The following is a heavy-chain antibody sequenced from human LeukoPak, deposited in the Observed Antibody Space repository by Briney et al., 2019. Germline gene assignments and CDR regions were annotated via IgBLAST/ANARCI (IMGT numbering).Heavy chain of an antibody. CDR2: ISGSGGNT. J-gene: IGHJ3*02. CDR1: GFTFSSYA. CDR3: AAQWLVLGAFDI. D-gene: IGHD6-19*01. Sequence: HTGGSLRLSCAASGFTFSSYAMSWVRQAPGKGLEWVSAISGSGGNTYYADSVKGRFTISRDNSKNTLFLQMNSLRAEDTAVYYCAAQWLVLGAFDIWGQGTMVTVSS. V-gene: IGHV3-23*01.